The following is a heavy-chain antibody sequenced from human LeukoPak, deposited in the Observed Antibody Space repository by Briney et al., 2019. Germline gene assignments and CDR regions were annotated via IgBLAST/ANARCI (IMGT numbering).Heavy chain of an antibody. J-gene: IGHJ5*02. CDR3: ARDISSSWFDP. V-gene: IGHV3-30-3*01. CDR2: ISFDGSSK. Sequence: GRSLRLSCAASGFNFSTYAMHWVRQAPGKGLEWVAVISFDGSSKFYADSVKGRFTVSRDISKDTLYLQMNSLRIEDTAVYYCARDISSSWFDPWGQGTLVTVSS. D-gene: IGHD6-13*01. CDR1: GFNFSTYA.